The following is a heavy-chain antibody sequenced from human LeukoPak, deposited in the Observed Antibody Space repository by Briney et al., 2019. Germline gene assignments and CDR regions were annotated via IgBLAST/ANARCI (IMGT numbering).Heavy chain of an antibody. CDR2: IDESGGST. CDR3: ARGSTGWPYYLDY. Sequence: PGGSLRLSCAASGFTFSSYAMSRVRQAPGKGLEWVSSIDESGGSTYYADSVKGQFTISRDNSQSSLYLEMNSLRAEDTAVYYCARGSTGWPYYLDYWGQGTLVTVSS. V-gene: IGHV3-23*01. J-gene: IGHJ4*02. CDR1: GFTFSSYA. D-gene: IGHD6-19*01.